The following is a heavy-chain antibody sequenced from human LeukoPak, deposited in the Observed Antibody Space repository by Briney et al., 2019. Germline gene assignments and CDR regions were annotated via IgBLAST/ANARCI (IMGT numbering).Heavy chain of an antibody. CDR3: AREYGDYPRYYYYYYMDV. CDR1: GGSISNYY. V-gene: IGHV4-4*07. J-gene: IGHJ6*03. CDR2: IYTSGST. D-gene: IGHD4-17*01. Sequence: SETLSLTCTVSGGSISNYYWSWIRQPAGKGLEWIGRIYTSGSTNYNPSLKSRVTISVDTSKNQFSLKLSSVTAADTAVYYCAREYGDYPRYYYYYYMDVWGKGTTVTVSS.